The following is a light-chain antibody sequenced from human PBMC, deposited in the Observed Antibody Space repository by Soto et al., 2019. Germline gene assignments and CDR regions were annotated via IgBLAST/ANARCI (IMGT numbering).Light chain of an antibody. J-gene: IGKJ2*01. CDR2: AAS. CDR3: QQSHGIPYT. CDR1: QTISSY. V-gene: IGKV1-39*01. Sequence: DIQMTQSPSSLSASVGDRVTITCRASQTISSYLNWYQQKPGKAPKLLIYAASRLKSGVPSRFSGSGSGTDSTLTISSLQPEDFATYYCQQSHGIPYTFGQGTKLEIK.